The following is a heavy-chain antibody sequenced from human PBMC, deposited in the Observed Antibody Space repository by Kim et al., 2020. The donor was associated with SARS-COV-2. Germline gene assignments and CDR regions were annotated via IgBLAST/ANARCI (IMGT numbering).Heavy chain of an antibody. V-gene: IGHV3-15*01. CDR3: TTGPAYCGGDCYPRY. J-gene: IGHJ4*02. Sequence: PVKGRFPISRDDSKNTLYLQMNSLKTEDTAVYYCTTGPAYCGGDCYPRYWGQGTLVTVSS. D-gene: IGHD2-21*02.